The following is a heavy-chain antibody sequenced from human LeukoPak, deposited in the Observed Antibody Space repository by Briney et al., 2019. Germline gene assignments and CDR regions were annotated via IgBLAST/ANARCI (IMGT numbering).Heavy chain of an antibody. CDR2: IRYDGGNK. CDR1: GFTFSSYG. Sequence: GGSLRLSCAASGFTFSSYGMYWVRQSPGKGLEWVAFIRYDGGNKYYADSVKGRFTISRDNSKNTLYLQMNSLRAEDTAVYYCAKLRYFDWLSPRLNWFDPWGQGTLVTVSS. J-gene: IGHJ5*02. CDR3: AKLRYFDWLSPRLNWFDP. V-gene: IGHV3-30*02. D-gene: IGHD3-9*01.